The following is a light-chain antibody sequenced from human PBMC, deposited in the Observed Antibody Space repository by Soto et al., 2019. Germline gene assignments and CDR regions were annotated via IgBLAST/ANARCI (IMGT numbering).Light chain of an antibody. J-gene: IGKJ1*01. CDR3: QQYSLLPPG. V-gene: IGKV3-15*01. CDR1: QSVSSN. Sequence: EIVMTQSPATLSVSPGERVTLSCRASQSVSSNLAWYQQKPDQAPRLLIYGASTRATGIPARFSGSVYWTEFTLTISSLQSEDFAVYCCQQYSLLPPGFGQGTKVVIK. CDR2: GAS.